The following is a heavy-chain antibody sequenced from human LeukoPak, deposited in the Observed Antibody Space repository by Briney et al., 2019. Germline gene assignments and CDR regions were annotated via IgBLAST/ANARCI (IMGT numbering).Heavy chain of an antibody. J-gene: IGHJ6*02. CDR3: ARQNYDFWSGYPTGMDV. Sequence: PSETLSLTCTVSGGSISSYYWSWIRQPPGKGLEWIGYIYYSGSTNYNPSLKSRVTISVDTSKNQFSLKLGSVTAADTAVYYCARQNYDFWSGYPTGMDVWGQGTTVTVSS. CDR1: GGSISSYY. CDR2: IYYSGST. V-gene: IGHV4-59*08. D-gene: IGHD3-3*01.